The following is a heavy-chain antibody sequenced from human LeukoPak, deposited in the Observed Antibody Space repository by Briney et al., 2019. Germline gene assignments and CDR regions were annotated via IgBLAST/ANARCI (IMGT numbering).Heavy chain of an antibody. CDR3: AKPYCSSTSCPDDY. CDR1: GFTFSSYA. J-gene: IGHJ4*02. Sequence: GGSLRLSCAASGFTFSSYAMSWVRQTPARGLEWVSSLRGDGETFYADSVKGRFTISRDNSKNTLYLQMNSLRAEDTAVYYCAKPYCSSTSCPDDYWGQGTLVTVSS. D-gene: IGHD2-2*01. V-gene: IGHV3-23*01. CDR2: LRGDGET.